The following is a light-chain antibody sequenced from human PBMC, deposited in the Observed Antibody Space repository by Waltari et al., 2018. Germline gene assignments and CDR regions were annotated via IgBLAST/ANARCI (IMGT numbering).Light chain of an antibody. CDR2: AAS. J-gene: IGKJ2*03. CDR1: QSISSY. V-gene: IGKV1-39*01. Sequence: DIQMTQSPSSLSASVGDRVTITCRASQSISSYLNWYQRKPGKAPKLLIYAASSLQSGVPSRFSGSGSGTDFTLTISSLQPEDFATYYCQQSYSTPCFGQGTKLEIK. CDR3: QQSYSTPC.